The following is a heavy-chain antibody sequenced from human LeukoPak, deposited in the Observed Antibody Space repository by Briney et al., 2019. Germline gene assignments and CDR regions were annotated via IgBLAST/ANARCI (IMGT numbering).Heavy chain of an antibody. CDR3: ARDDVIVGATIFDY. CDR1: GFTFSSYA. CDR2: ISYDGSNK. V-gene: IGHV3-30-3*01. Sequence: PGGSLRLSCAASGFTFSSYAMHWVRQAPGKGLEWVAVISYDGSNKYYADSVKGRFTISRDNSKNTLYLQMNSLRAEDTAVYYCARDDVIVGATIFDYWGQGTLVTVSS. J-gene: IGHJ4*02. D-gene: IGHD1-26*01.